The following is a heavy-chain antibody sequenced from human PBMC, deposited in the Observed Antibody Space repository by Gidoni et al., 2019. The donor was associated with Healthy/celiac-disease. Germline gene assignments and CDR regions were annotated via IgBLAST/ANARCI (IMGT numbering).Heavy chain of an antibody. CDR3: ARVLNYYDSSGYYPRVGMDV. CDR2: INSDGSST. Sequence: EVQLVESGGGLVQPGGSLRLSCAASGFTFRSYWMHWVRQAPGKGLVWVSRINSDGSSTSYADSVKGRFTISRDNAKNTLYLQMNSLRAEDTAVYYCARVLNYYDSSGYYPRVGMDVWGQGTTVTVSS. CDR1: GFTFRSYW. D-gene: IGHD3-22*01. J-gene: IGHJ6*02. V-gene: IGHV3-74*01.